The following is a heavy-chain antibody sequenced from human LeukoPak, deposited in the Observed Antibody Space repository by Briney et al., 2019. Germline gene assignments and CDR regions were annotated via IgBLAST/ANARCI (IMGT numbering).Heavy chain of an antibody. CDR2: INPNSGDT. V-gene: IGHV1-2*06. D-gene: IGHD4-17*01. Sequence: ASVKVSCKTSGYTFTGYYMHWVRQAPGQGLEWMGRINPNSGDTNYAQKFQGRVTMTRDTSISTAYMELSRLRSDDKAEFYCARSPTVNFFDFWGQGTLVTVSS. CDR3: ARSPTVNFFDF. J-gene: IGHJ4*02. CDR1: GYTFTGYY.